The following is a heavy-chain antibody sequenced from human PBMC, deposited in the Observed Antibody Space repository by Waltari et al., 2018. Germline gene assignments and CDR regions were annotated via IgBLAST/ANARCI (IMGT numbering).Heavy chain of an antibody. CDR1: GYTFTSYA. D-gene: IGHD3-16*02. J-gene: IGHJ6*02. CDR3: AREPYDYVWGSYRQPNYYYYGMDV. Sequence: QVQLVQSGAEVKKPGASVKVSCKASGYTFTSYAMHWVRQAPGQRLEWMGWINAGNGNTKYSQKFQGRVTITRETSASTAYMELSSLRSEDTAVYYCAREPYDYVWGSYRQPNYYYYGMDVWGQGTTVTVSS. CDR2: INAGNGNT. V-gene: IGHV1-3*01.